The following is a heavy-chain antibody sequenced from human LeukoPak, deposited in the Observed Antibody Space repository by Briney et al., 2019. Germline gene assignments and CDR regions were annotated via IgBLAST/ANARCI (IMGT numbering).Heavy chain of an antibody. D-gene: IGHD6-13*01. CDR2: INHSGST. CDR3: ARGAPLYNSSWPYYYYYMDV. J-gene: IGHJ6*03. CDR1: GGSFSGYY. Sequence: PSETLSLTCAVYGGSFSGYYWSWIRQPPGKGLEWIGEINHSGSTNYNPSLKSRVTISVDTSKNQFSLKLSSVTAADTAVFYCARGAPLYNSSWPYYYYYMDVWGKGTTVTVSS. V-gene: IGHV4-34*01.